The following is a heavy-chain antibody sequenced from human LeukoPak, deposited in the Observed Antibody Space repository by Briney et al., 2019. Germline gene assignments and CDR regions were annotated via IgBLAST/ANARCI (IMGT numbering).Heavy chain of an antibody. D-gene: IGHD5-12*01. CDR3: TRGWTYSGYDPGFYQY. CDR2: IRSKGYGATT. J-gene: IGHJ1*01. V-gene: IGHV3-49*03. CDR1: GFIFGDYA. Sequence: PGQSLRLSCTASGFIFGDYAMSWFRQVPGKGLEWVGLIRSKGYGATTEFAASLEGRFSMSRDDPKRIAHLHMNNLRVDDTGVYYCTRGWTYSGYDPGFYQYWGQGTLVTVSS.